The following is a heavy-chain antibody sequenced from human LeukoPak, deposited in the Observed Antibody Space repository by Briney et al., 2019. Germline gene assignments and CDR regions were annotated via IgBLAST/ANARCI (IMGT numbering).Heavy chain of an antibody. J-gene: IGHJ4*02. CDR2: IKQDGSEK. D-gene: IGHD5-18*01. CDR1: GFTFSSYW. V-gene: IGHV3-7*01. Sequence: GGSLRLSCAASGFTFSSYWMSWVRQAPGKGLEWVANIKQDGSEKYYEDSVKGRFTISRDNAKNSLYLQMNSLRAEDTAVYYCARERGYSYGYLVYWGQGTLVTVSS. CDR3: ARERGYSYGYLVY.